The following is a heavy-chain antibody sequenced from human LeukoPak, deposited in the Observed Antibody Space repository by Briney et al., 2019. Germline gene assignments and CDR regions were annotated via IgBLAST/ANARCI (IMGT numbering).Heavy chain of an antibody. J-gene: IGHJ4*02. V-gene: IGHV6-1*01. CDR1: GDSVSSNNGA. CDR3: ARDVGNTGWYTFDY. CDR2: TYYRSKWDN. D-gene: IGHD6-19*01. Sequence: SQTLSVTCAISGDSVSSNNGAWNWIRQSPSRGLEWLGRTYYRSKWDNDYAESLKGRITINPDTSKNQFSVQLNSVTPEDTAVYYCARDVGNTGWYTFDYWGQGTLVTVSS.